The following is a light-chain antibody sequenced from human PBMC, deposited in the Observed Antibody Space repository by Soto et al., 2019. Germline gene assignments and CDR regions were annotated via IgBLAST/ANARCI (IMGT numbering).Light chain of an antibody. CDR2: GAS. J-gene: IGKJ1*01. CDR3: QQYGVSPPT. V-gene: IGKV3-20*01. Sequence: EIVLTQSPGTLSLSPGDGATLSCRASQSVPGSHLAWYQQRHGQAPRPLIYGASNRATGIPDRFSGSGSGTDFTLTITRLEPEDFAVYHCQQYGVSPPTFGQGTRVE. CDR1: QSVPGSH.